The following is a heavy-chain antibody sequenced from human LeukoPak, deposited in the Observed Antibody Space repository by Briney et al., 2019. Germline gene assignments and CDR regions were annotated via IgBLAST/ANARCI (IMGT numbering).Heavy chain of an antibody. CDR2: IVVGIGNT. J-gene: IGHJ5*02. V-gene: IGHV1-58*02. D-gene: IGHD3-22*01. Sequence: GASVKVSCKASGFTFTSSAMQWVRQARGQRREWIGWIVVGIGNTNYAQKFQERVTITRDMSTSTAYMELSSLRSEDTAVYYCAMSGYYDSSAYHPGWFDPWGQGTLVTVS. CDR3: AMSGYYDSSAYHPGWFDP. CDR1: GFTFTSSA.